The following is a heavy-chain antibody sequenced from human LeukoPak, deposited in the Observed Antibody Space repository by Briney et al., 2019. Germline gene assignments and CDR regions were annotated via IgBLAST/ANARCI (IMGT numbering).Heavy chain of an antibody. CDR3: ARGNVVGATRPFDY. CDR2: IGSNGEST. D-gene: IGHD1-26*01. J-gene: IGHJ4*02. Sequence: GGSLRLSCAGSGFTFSNYAMYWVWQAPGKGLENVAGIGSNGESTYYANSVKGRFTISRDNSKNTLFLQMGSLRAEDMAVYYCARGNVVGATRPFDYWGQGTLVTVSS. CDR1: GFTFSNYA. V-gene: IGHV3-64*01.